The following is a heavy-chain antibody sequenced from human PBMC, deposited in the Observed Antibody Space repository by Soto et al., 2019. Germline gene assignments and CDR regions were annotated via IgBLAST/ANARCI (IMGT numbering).Heavy chain of an antibody. CDR2: ISGSGGST. V-gene: IGHV3-23*01. D-gene: IGHD3-22*01. Sequence: VGSLRLSCAASGFTFSSYAMSWVRQAPGKGLEWVSAISGSGGSTYYADSVKGRFTISRDNSKNTLYLQMNSLRAEDTAVYYCAKDLLVIKGPFDYWGQGTLVTVSS. CDR3: AKDLLVIKGPFDY. J-gene: IGHJ4*02. CDR1: GFTFSSYA.